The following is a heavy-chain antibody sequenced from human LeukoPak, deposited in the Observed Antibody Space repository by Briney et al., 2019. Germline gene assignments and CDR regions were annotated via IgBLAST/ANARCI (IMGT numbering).Heavy chain of an antibody. J-gene: IGHJ4*02. CDR2: IWYDGSSE. Sequence: GGSLRLSCAASGFTFSNFDMHWVRQAPGKGLEWVALIWYDGSSEYYADSVKGRFTISRDNSKNTLYLQMNSLRAEDTAVYYCARDHTSDDYLWGSYRHGGYFDYWGQGSLVTVSS. D-gene: IGHD3-16*02. CDR1: GFTFSNFD. CDR3: ARDHTSDDYLWGSYRHGGYFDY. V-gene: IGHV3-33*01.